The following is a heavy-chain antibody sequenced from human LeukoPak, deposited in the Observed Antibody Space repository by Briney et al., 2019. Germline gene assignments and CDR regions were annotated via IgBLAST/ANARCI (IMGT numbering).Heavy chain of an antibody. Sequence: GGSLRLSCAASGFTFTTYGMHWVRQAPGGGLVWVSRIMSDGRSTYADSVKGRFTISRDTAKNTLYLQMNSLRAEDTAVYYCARDGQFIGPLYWGQGTLVTVSS. CDR3: ARDGQFIGPLY. CDR1: GFTFTTYG. V-gene: IGHV3-74*01. J-gene: IGHJ4*02. D-gene: IGHD5-24*01. CDR2: IMSDGRST.